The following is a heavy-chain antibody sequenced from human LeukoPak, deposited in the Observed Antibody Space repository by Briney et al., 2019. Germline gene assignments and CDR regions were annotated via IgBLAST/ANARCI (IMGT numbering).Heavy chain of an antibody. CDR1: GFTFDDYA. CDR3: AKAFRVAVAGQDAFDI. J-gene: IGHJ3*02. V-gene: IGHV3-9*01. CDR2: SSWNSVSI. D-gene: IGHD6-19*01. Sequence: PGRSLRLSCEASGFTFDDYAMHWVRQAPGKGLEWVSGSSWNSVSIGYADSVKGRFTISRDNAKNSLYLQMNSLRAEDTALYYCAKAFRVAVAGQDAFDIWGQGTMVTVSS.